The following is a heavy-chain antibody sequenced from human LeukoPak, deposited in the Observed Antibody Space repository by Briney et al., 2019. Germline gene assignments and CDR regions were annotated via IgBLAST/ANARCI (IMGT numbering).Heavy chain of an antibody. V-gene: IGHV4-39*02. J-gene: IGHJ4*02. CDR2: IYYSGST. Sequence: SETLSLTCTVSGGSISSSSYYWGWIRQPPGKGLEWIGSIYYSGSTYYNPSLKSRVTISVDTSKNQFSLKLSSVTAAGTAVYYCAGDSSGYIIFDYWGQGTLVTVSS. D-gene: IGHD3-22*01. CDR1: GGSISSSSYY. CDR3: AGDSSGYIIFDY.